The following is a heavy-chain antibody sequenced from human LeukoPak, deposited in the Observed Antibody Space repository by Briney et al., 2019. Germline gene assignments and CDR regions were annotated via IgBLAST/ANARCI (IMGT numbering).Heavy chain of an antibody. D-gene: IGHD2-2*01. V-gene: IGHV3-23*01. J-gene: IGHJ4*02. CDR3: AKAYCSSTSCPNPY. CDR1: GFTFSSYA. Sequence: PGGSLRLSCAASGFTFSSYAMSWIRQAPGKGLEWVSAISGSGGSTYYADSVKGRFTISRDNSKNTLYLQMNSLRAEDTAVYYCAKAYCSSTSCPNPYWGQGTLVTVSS. CDR2: ISGSGGST.